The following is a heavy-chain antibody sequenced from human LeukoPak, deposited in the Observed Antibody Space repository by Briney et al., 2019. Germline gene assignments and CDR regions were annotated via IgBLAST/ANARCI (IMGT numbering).Heavy chain of an antibody. J-gene: IGHJ6*02. CDR3: ARHLGTSAYSYGMDV. Sequence: SETLSLTCTVSGGSISSYYWSWIRQPPGKGLEWIGYIYYSGNTNYNPSLKSRVTIPVDTSKNQLSLKLSSVTAADTAVYYCARHLGTSAYSYGMDVWGQGTTVTVSS. V-gene: IGHV4-59*08. CDR1: GGSISSYY. CDR2: IYYSGNT.